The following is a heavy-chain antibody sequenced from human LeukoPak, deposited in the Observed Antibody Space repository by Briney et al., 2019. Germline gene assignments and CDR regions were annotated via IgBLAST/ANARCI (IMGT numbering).Heavy chain of an antibody. CDR2: IYPGDSDT. J-gene: IGHJ4*02. Sequence: GEPLKISCKGSGYLFTTYWIGGGRQMPGKGLEWMGIIYPGDSDTRYSPSFQGQVTISADKSISTAYLQWSSLKASDTAMYYCASQGGYTSGWLIFDYWGQGTLVTVSS. CDR3: ASQGGYTSGWLIFDY. CDR1: GYLFTTYW. V-gene: IGHV5-51*01. D-gene: IGHD6-19*01.